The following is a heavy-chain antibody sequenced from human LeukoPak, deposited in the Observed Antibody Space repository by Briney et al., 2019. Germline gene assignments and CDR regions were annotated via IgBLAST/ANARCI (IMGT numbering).Heavy chain of an antibody. J-gene: IGHJ4*02. Sequence: PGGSLRLSCAASGFTFSSYAMSWVRQAPGKGLEWVSEISGSGGTYYADSVKGRFTISRDNSKNTLYLQMNSLRAEDTAVYYCAKDLAADGFWGQGTLVTVSS. D-gene: IGHD6-13*01. V-gene: IGHV3-23*01. CDR3: AKDLAADGF. CDR2: ISGSGGT. CDR1: GFTFSSYA.